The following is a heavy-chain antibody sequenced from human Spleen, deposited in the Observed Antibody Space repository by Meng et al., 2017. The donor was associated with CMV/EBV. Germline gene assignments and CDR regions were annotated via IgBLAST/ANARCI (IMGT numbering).Heavy chain of an antibody. CDR3: ARVLGYYGSGSYEP. V-gene: IGHV3-NL1*01. CDR1: GFTFSSYG. D-gene: IGHD3-10*01. Sequence: GESLKISCKASGFTFSSYGMHWVRQAPGKGLEWVSVIYSGGSTYYADSVKGRFTISRDNSKNTLYLQMNSLRAEDTAVYYCARVLGYYGSGSYEPWGQGTLVTVSS. CDR2: IYSGGST. J-gene: IGHJ5*02.